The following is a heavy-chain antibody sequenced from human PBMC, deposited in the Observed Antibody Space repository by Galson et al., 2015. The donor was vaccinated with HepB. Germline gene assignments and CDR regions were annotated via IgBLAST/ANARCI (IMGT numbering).Heavy chain of an antibody. CDR1: GFTFSSYA. CDR2: ISYDGSNK. Sequence: SLRLSCAASGFTFSSYAMHWVRQAPGKGLEWVAVISYDGSNKYYADSVKGRFTISRDNSKNTLYLQMNSLRAEDTAVYYCARMIWHSSNWIWYFDLWGRGTLVTVSS. J-gene: IGHJ2*01. V-gene: IGHV3-30-3*01. D-gene: IGHD6-13*01. CDR3: ARMIWHSSNWIWYFDL.